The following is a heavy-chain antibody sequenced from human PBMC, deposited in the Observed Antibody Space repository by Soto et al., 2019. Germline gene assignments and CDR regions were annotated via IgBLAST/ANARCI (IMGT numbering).Heavy chain of an antibody. D-gene: IGHD3-3*01. CDR1: GGSMTHYY. J-gene: IGHJ6*02. CDR2: IYYSGTT. CDR3: AXLVAAITIGGYNYHPLDA. Sequence: SETLSLTCTVSGGSMTHYYWSWIRQTPGKGLEYIGYIYYSGTTDYXPSLAXXVXXXXXTSKNQFSLNLRSVTAADSAVYYCAXLVAAITIGGYNYHPLDAWGQGTTVTVSS. V-gene: IGHV4-59*08.